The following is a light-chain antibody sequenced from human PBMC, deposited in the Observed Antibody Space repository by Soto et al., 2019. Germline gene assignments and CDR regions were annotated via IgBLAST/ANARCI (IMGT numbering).Light chain of an antibody. J-gene: IGKJ1*01. V-gene: IGKV1-5*01. CDR1: QCISNW. CDR3: LQYNGYYRT. Sequence: DIQMTQSPSTLSASVGDRVTITCRASQCISNWLAWYQQKPGKAPKLLISAASTLQSGVPSRFSGSGSGTTFTLTISSLQSDDFATYYCLQYNGYYRTFGQGTKVDI. CDR2: AAS.